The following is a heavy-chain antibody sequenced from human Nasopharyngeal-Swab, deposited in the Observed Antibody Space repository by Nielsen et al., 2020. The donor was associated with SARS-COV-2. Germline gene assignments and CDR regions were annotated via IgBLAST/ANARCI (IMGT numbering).Heavy chain of an antibody. V-gene: IGHV3-74*01. D-gene: IGHD2-15*01. J-gene: IGHJ4*02. CDR3: AKGLSGYCSGGSCYPDY. Sequence: GESLKISCAASGFTFSSYWMHWVRQAPGKGLVWVSRINSDGSSTSYADSVKGRFTISRDNAKNTLYLQMNSLRAEDTAVYYCAKGLSGYCSGGSCYPDYWGQGTLVTVSS. CDR2: INSDGSST. CDR1: GFTFSSYW.